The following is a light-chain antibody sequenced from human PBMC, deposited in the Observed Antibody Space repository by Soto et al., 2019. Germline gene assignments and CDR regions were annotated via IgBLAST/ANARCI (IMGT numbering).Light chain of an antibody. CDR1: QSVSTK. Sequence: EIVLTQSPATLSVSPGETATLSCRASQSVSTKLAWYQQKPGQAPRLLIYGASSRATGIPARFSGSGSGTEFTLTISSLQPDDFATYYCQQYNSYPITFGQGTRLEIK. J-gene: IGKJ5*01. V-gene: IGKV3D-15*01. CDR2: GAS. CDR3: QQYNSYPIT.